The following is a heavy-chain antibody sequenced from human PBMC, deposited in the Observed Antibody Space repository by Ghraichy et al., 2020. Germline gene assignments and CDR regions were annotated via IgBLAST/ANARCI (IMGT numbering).Heavy chain of an antibody. J-gene: IGHJ4*02. CDR3: AIYSSSRYSGFKY. CDR1: GFIFSSYW. V-gene: IGHV3-7*01. CDR2: INQDGIDI. Sequence: GGSLRLSCAASGFIFSSYWMSWLRQAPGKGPEWVANINQDGIDIYYVDSVKGRFTISRDNAKNSLYLQMNSLRAEDTAVYFCAIYSSSRYSGFKYWGQGTLVTVSS. D-gene: IGHD6-13*01.